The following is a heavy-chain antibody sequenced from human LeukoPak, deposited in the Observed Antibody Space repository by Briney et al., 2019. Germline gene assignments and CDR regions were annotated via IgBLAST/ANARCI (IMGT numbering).Heavy chain of an antibody. J-gene: IGHJ4*02. Sequence: GGSLRLSCAASGFSFSDCGMHWVRRAPGKGLEWVAFVRSDGSIKYYADSVTGRFTISRDNSKNTLYLQMSSLKPEDTAVYYCAKDLPAAYFDSWGQGTLVTVSS. CDR1: GFSFSDCG. CDR2: VRSDGSIK. D-gene: IGHD2-2*01. V-gene: IGHV3-30*02. CDR3: AKDLPAAYFDS.